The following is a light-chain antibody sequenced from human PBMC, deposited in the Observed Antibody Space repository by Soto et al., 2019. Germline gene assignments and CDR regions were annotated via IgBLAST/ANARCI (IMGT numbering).Light chain of an antibody. V-gene: IGKV1-5*03. CDR1: QSINNR. Sequence: DSQMTQSPSTLSGSVGDIVTITCRSSQSINNRLAWYQQKPGKAPKLLIYKASTLENGVPSRFSGSGSGTEFTLTIGCLQPDDFATYYCQHYNSYSEFSFGPGTKVDIK. CDR2: KAS. CDR3: QHYNSYSEFS. J-gene: IGKJ3*01.